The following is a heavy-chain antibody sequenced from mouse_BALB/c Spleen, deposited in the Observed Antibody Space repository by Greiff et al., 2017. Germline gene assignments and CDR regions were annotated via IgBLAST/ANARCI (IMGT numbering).Heavy chain of an antibody. CDR3: ARDPHYDYDGASYAMDY. Sequence: QVQLQQPGAELVKPGASVKLSCKASGYTFTSYWMHWVKQRPGQGLEWIGELNPSNGRTNYNEKFKSKATLTVDKSSSTAYMQLSSLTSEDSAVYYCARDPHYDYDGASYAMDYWGQGTSVTVSS. CDR2: LNPSNGRT. D-gene: IGHD2-4*01. V-gene: IGHV1S81*02. CDR1: GYTFTSYW. J-gene: IGHJ4*01.